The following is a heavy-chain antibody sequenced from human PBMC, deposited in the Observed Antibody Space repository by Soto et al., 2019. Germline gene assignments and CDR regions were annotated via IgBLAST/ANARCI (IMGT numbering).Heavy chain of an antibody. Sequence: SETLSLTCTVSGGSISSGGYYWSWIRQHPGKGLEWIGYIYYSGSTYYNPSLKSRVTISVDTSKNQFSLKLSSVTAADTAVYYCARDSPYCSGGSCYSGGWFDPWGQGTLVTVSS. J-gene: IGHJ5*02. D-gene: IGHD2-15*01. CDR3: ARDSPYCSGGSCYSGGWFDP. CDR2: IYYSGST. CDR1: GGSISSGGYY. V-gene: IGHV4-31*03.